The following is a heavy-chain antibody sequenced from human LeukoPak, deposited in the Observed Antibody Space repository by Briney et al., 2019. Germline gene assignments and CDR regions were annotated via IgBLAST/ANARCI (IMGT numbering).Heavy chain of an antibody. CDR2: IRSNGRDT. D-gene: IGHD2-15*01. V-gene: IGHV3-23*01. CDR1: GFTFSEYS. CDR3: AKGGYTTCFDP. J-gene: IGHJ5*02. Sequence: PGGSLRLSCAASGFTFSEYSMSWVRQAPGKGLEWVSNIRSNGRDTYYTDSVKGRFTISRDNSKNTLYLEMNSLRAEGTAVYYCAKGGYTTCFDPWGQGTLVTVSS.